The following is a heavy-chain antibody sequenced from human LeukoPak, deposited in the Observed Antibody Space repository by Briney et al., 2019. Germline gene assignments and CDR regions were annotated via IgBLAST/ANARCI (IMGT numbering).Heavy chain of an antibody. CDR1: EYSFTDYY. D-gene: IGHD6-13*01. V-gene: IGHV1-46*01. Sequence: ASVKVSCKASEYSFTDYYIHWVRQAPGQGLEWMGIINPSGGSTTYAQNFQGRVTMTSDTSTSTVYMDLSSLRYEDTAVYYCARDKHQLVDYWGLGTLVTVSS. J-gene: IGHJ4*02. CDR2: INPSGGST. CDR3: ARDKHQLVDY.